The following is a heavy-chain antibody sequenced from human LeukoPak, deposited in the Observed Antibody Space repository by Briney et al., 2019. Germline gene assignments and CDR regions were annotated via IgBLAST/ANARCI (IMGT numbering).Heavy chain of an antibody. CDR1: GFTFSSYS. CDR2: ISSSSSYI. V-gene: IGHV3-21*01. D-gene: IGHD2-2*01. J-gene: IGHJ5*02. CDR3: ASETTPRSSTSRNWFDP. Sequence: GGSLRLSCAASGFTFSSYSMNWVRQAPGKGLEWVSSISSSSSYIYYADSVKGRFTISRDNAKNSLYLQMNSLRAEDTAVYYRASETTPRSSTSRNWFDPWGQGTLVTVSS.